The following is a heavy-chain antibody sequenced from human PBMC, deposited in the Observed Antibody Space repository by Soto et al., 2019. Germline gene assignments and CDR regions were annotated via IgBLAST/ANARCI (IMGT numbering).Heavy chain of an antibody. V-gene: IGHV4-39*01. Sequence: EFRSRTRTASAGSTRSSSYHGGRIRQPPGKGRVRHGRLHYRGRTHYHPSLTSRVTVSVDTSKTQFSLKLSSVTAADTAVYYCARHYYHPSIAAADPFDYWGQGTLVTVSS. D-gene: IGHD6-13*01. J-gene: IGHJ4*02. CDR3: ARHYYHPSIAAADPFDY. CDR1: AGSTRSSSYH. CDR2: LHYRGRT.